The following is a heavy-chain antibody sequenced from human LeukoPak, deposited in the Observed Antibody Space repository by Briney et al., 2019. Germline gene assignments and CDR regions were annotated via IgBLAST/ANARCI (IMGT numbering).Heavy chain of an antibody. J-gene: IGHJ4*02. CDR2: IIPIFGTA. V-gene: IGHV1-69*13. Sequence: GASVEVSCKASGGTFISYAISWVRQAPGQGLEWMGGIIPIFGTANYAQKFQGRVTITADESTSTAYMELSSLRSEDTAVYYCARGSRYYDFWSGLRYWGQGTLVTVSS. D-gene: IGHD3-3*01. CDR1: GGTFISYA. CDR3: ARGSRYYDFWSGLRY.